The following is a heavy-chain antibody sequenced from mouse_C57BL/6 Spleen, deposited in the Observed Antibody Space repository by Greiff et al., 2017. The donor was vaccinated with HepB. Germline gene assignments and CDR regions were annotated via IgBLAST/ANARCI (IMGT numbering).Heavy chain of an antibody. CDR1: GFTFSDYY. D-gene: IGHD1-1*01. J-gene: IGHJ1*03. Sequence: EVKLMESEGGLVQPGSSMKLSCTASGFTFSDYYMAWVRQVPEKGLEWVANINYDGSSTYYLASLKSRFIISRDNAKNILYLQMSSLKSEDTATYYCAREGYYGRDWYFDVWGTGTTVTVSS. V-gene: IGHV5-16*01. CDR2: INYDGSST. CDR3: AREGYYGRDWYFDV.